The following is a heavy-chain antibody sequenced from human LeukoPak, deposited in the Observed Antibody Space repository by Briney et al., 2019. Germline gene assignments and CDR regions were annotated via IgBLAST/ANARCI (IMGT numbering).Heavy chain of an antibody. CDR1: GFTFDDYA. V-gene: IGHV3-9*01. D-gene: IGHD2-2*02. J-gene: IGHJ3*02. CDR2: ISWNSGSI. CDR3: AKQAGGYCSSTSCYTSAFDI. Sequence: GGSLRLSCAASGFTFDDYAKHWVRQAPGKGLEWVSGISWNSGSIGYADSVKGRFTISRDNAKNSLYLQMNSLRAEDTALYYCAKQAGGYCSSTSCYTSAFDIWGQGTMVTVSS.